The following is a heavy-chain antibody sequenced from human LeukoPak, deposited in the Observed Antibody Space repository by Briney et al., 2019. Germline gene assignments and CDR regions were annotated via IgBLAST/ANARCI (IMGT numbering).Heavy chain of an antibody. CDR2: IYYSGST. J-gene: IGHJ4*02. D-gene: IGHD3-22*01. Sequence: PSQTLSLTCTVSGGSISSGDYYWSWIRQPPGKGLEWIGYIYYSGSTYYNPSLKSRVTISVDTSKNQFSLKLSSVTAADTAVYYCARDNYYDSSGYGYRFDYWGQGTLVTVSS. V-gene: IGHV4-30-4*01. CDR3: ARDNYYDSSGYGYRFDY. CDR1: GGSISSGDYY.